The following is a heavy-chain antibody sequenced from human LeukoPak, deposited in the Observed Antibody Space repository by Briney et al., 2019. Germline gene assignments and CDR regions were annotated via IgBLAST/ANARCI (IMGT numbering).Heavy chain of an antibody. V-gene: IGHV1-8*01. CDR3: ARAHEWDKSNFYYYMDV. J-gene: IGHJ6*03. CDR1: GYTFTSYD. CDR2: MNPNSGNT. Sequence: ASVKVSCKASGYTFTSYDINLVRQATGQGLEWMGWMNPNSGNTGYAQKFQGRVTMTRNTSINTAYMELSSLRSEDTAVYYCARAHEWDKSNFYYYMDVWGKGTTVTVSS. D-gene: IGHD1-26*01.